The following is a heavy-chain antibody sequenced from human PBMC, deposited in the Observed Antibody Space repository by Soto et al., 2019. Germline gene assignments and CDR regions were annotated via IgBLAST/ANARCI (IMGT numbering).Heavy chain of an antibody. CDR3: ATDVGGTYGFDY. CDR2: LSSSGGST. D-gene: IGHD1-26*01. CDR1: GFTFSSYA. J-gene: IGHJ4*02. Sequence: EVQLLESGGGLVQPGGSLRLSCAASGFTFSSYAMSWVRQAPGKGLEWVSTLSSSGGSTYYADSVKGRFTISRDNSKNTLYLQMNSLRAEDTAVYYCATDVGGTYGFDYWGQGTLVTVSS. V-gene: IGHV3-23*01.